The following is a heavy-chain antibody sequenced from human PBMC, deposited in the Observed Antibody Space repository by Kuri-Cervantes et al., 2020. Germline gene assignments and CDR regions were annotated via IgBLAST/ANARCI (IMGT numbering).Heavy chain of an antibody. CDR2: IWSDGGNK. J-gene: IGHJ3*01. CDR1: GISFKNYG. V-gene: IGHV3-33*02. CDR3: ATDGPGGRWLVRGGSVDV. D-gene: IGHD6-19*01. Sequence: GGSLRLSCATSGISFKNYGMHWVRQAPGKGLEWVAIIWSDGGNKYYGDSAKGRFTISRDNSKNTLFLQMNSLRTEDTGVYYCATDGPGGRWLVRGGSVDVWGQGTVVTVSS.